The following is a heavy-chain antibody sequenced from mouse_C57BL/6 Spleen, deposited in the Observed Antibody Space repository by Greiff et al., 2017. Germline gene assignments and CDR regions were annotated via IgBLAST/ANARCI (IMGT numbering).Heavy chain of an antibody. CDR1: GFTFSDYG. J-gene: IGHJ2*01. V-gene: IGHV5-17*01. D-gene: IGHD6-2*01. CDR3: ATASLQYYCDY. Sequence: EVMLVESGGGLVKPGGSLKLSCAASGFTFSDYGMHWVRQAPEKGLEWVAYISSGSSTIYYADTVKGRFTISRDNAKNTLFLQMTSLRSEDTAMYYCATASLQYYCDYWGQGTTLTVAS. CDR2: ISSGSSTI.